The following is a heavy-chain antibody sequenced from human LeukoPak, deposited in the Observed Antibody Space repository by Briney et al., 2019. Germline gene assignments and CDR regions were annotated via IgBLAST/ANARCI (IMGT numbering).Heavy chain of an antibody. CDR2: INWSGDST. D-gene: IGHD6-13*01. CDR1: GFTFDDYG. Sequence: GSLRLSCAASGFTFDDYGMTWVRQGPGKGLEWVSGINWSGDSTEYSDSVKGRFTISRDNAKNSLYPQMNSLRAEDTALYYCTRRTYGATAGRGDPYYFNNWGQGILATVSS. CDR3: TRRTYGATAGRGDPYYFNN. V-gene: IGHV3-20*04. J-gene: IGHJ4*02.